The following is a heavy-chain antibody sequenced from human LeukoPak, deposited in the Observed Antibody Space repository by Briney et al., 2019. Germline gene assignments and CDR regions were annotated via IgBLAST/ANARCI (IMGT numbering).Heavy chain of an antibody. CDR1: GGSISSYY. CDR3: ASYSSSGVFDY. V-gene: IGHV4-59*08. D-gene: IGHD6-6*01. Sequence: SETLSLTCTVSGGSISSYYWSWIRQPPGKGLEWIGYIYYSGSTNYNPSRKSRVTISVDTSKNQFSLKLSSVTAADTAVYYCASYSSSGVFDYWGQGTLVTVSS. J-gene: IGHJ4*02. CDR2: IYYSGST.